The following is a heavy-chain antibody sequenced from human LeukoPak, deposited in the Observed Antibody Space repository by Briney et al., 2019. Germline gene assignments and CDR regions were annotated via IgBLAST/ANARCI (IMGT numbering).Heavy chain of an antibody. D-gene: IGHD3-9*01. CDR2: ISSSSSTI. V-gene: IGHV3-48*01. J-gene: IGHJ3*02. Sequence: GGSLRLSCAASGFTFSNYSMNWVRQAPGKGLEWVSYISSSSSTIYYADSVKGRFTISRDNAKNSLYLQMNSLRAEDTAVYYCARDQSLRYFDWLKGPEDPFDAFDIWGQGTMVTVSS. CDR3: ARDQSLRYFDWLKGPEDPFDAFDI. CDR1: GFTFSNYS.